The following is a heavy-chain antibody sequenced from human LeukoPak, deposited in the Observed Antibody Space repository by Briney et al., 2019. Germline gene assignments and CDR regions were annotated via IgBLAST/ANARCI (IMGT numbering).Heavy chain of an antibody. CDR1: GGSISGSNYY. Sequence: PSETLSLTCTVSGGSISGSNYYWGWIRQPPGKGLEWIGSIYYSGSTYYNPSLKSRVTISVDTSKNQFSLKLNSVTAADTAVYYCASLISERITIFGVVTMQYYFDYWGQGTLVTVSS. J-gene: IGHJ4*02. D-gene: IGHD3-3*01. CDR3: ASLISERITIFGVVTMQYYFDY. CDR2: IYYSGST. V-gene: IGHV4-39*01.